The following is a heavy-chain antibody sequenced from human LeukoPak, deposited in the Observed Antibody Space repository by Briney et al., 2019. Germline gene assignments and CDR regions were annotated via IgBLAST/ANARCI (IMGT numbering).Heavy chain of an antibody. Sequence: GASVKVSCKASGYTFTGYYMHWVRQAPGQGLEWMGWINPNSGGTNYAQKFQGRVTMTRDTSISIAYMELSRLRSDDTAVYYCARDRQRYFDWLLYLFDYWGQGTLVTVSS. CDR2: INPNSGGT. CDR3: ARDRQRYFDWLLYLFDY. V-gene: IGHV1-2*02. CDR1: GYTFTGYY. D-gene: IGHD3-9*01. J-gene: IGHJ4*02.